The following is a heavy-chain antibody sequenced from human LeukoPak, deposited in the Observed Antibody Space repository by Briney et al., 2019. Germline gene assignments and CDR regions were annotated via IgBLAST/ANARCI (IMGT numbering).Heavy chain of an antibody. Sequence: ASVKVSCKASGSTFTGYYMHWVRQAPGQGLEWMGWINPNSGGTNYAQKFQGRVTMTRDTSISTAYMELSRLRSDDTAVYYCARGSSRYCSSTSCYWIDYWGQGTLVTVSS. J-gene: IGHJ4*02. CDR2: INPNSGGT. CDR1: GSTFTGYY. CDR3: ARGSSRYCSSTSCYWIDY. D-gene: IGHD2-2*01. V-gene: IGHV1-2*02.